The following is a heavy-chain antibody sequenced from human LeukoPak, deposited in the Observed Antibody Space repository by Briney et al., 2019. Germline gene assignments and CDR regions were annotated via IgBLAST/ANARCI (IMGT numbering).Heavy chain of an antibody. CDR3: ARDPRGVFWGWWFDI. J-gene: IGHJ3*02. V-gene: IGHV3-33*08. CDR2: IWYDGSNK. D-gene: IGHD3-16*01. CDR1: GFTFSSYW. Sequence: QSGGSLRLSCAASGFTFSSYWMSWVRQAPGKGLEWVAVIWYDGSNKYYADSVKGRFTISRDNSKNTLYLQMNSLRAEDTAVYYCARDPRGVFWGWWFDIWGQGTMVTVSS.